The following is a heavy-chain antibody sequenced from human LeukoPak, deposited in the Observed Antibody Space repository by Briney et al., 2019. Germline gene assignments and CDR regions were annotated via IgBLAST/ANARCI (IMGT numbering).Heavy chain of an antibody. CDR2: ISGSGGST. J-gene: IGHJ4*02. V-gene: IGHV3-23*01. D-gene: IGHD3-3*01. CDR1: GFTFSSYA. Sequence: PGGSLRLSCAASGFTFSSYAMSWVRQAPGKGLEWVSAISGSGGSTYYADSVKGRFTISRDNSKNTLYLQMNSLRAEDTALYYCARATDSMRGRHRVLEKFDYWGQGTLVTVSS. CDR3: ARATDSMRGRHRVLEKFDY.